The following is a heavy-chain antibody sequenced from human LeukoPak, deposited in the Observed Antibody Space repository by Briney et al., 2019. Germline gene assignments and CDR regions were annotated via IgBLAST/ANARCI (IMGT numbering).Heavy chain of an antibody. J-gene: IGHJ4*02. CDR3: ACGELLLFGY. CDR1: GFTFSSYA. Sequence: GGSLRLSCAASGFTFSSYAMHWVRQAPGKGLEYVSAISSNGGSTYYANSVKGRFTISRDNSKNTLYLQMGSLRAEDMAVYYCACGELLLFGYWGQGKLVTVSS. V-gene: IGHV3-64*01. D-gene: IGHD3-10*01. CDR2: ISSNGGST.